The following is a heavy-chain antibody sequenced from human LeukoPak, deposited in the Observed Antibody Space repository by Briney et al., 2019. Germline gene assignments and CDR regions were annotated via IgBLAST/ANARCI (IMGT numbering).Heavy chain of an antibody. Sequence: GGSLRLSCAASGFTVSSDYMSWVRQAPGKGLEWVAFIRYDGSNKYYADSVKGRFTISRDNSKNTLYLQMNSLRAEDTAVYYCAKDRDSSGWYEYFQHWGQGTLVTVSS. J-gene: IGHJ1*01. CDR3: AKDRDSSGWYEYFQH. CDR2: IRYDGSNK. V-gene: IGHV3-30*02. CDR1: GFTVSSDY. D-gene: IGHD6-19*01.